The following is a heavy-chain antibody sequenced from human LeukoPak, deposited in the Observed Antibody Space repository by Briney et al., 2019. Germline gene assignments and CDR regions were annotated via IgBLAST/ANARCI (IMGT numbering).Heavy chain of an antibody. V-gene: IGHV3-30*18. D-gene: IGHD2-8*01. CDR3: AKDLMVYAITAFDI. CDR2: ISYDGSNK. J-gene: IGHJ3*02. Sequence: WGSLRRSCAASGFTFSSYGRHWVRQAPGKGLEWVAVISYDGSNKYYADSVKGRFTIAGANSKNTLYLQMNSLRAEATAVYYCAKDLMVYAITAFDIWGQGTMVTVSS. CDR1: GFTFSSYG.